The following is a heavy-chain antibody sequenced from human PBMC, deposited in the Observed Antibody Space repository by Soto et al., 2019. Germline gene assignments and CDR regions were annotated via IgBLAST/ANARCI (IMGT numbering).Heavy chain of an antibody. D-gene: IGHD6-19*01. J-gene: IGHJ3*02. CDR3: ARKAGYSTGWYEDAFDI. Sequence: QVQLVQSGAEVKKPGASVRLSCKTSGYSFTTHYLHWVRQAPGQGLEWLGIIIPSWDATSYAQNIQNRVYMTSDTSTSTVYMELSSLRFEDTAVYYCARKAGYSTGWYEDAFDIWGQGTMVTVSS. CDR2: IIPSWDAT. CDR1: GYSFTTHY. V-gene: IGHV1-46*01.